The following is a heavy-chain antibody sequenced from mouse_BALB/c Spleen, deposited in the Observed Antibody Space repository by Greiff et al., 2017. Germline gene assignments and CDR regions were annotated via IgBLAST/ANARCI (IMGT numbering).Heavy chain of an antibody. CDR2: ISYSGST. Sequence: EVHLVESGPGLVKPSQSLSLTCTVTGYSITSDYAWNWIRQFPGNKLEWMGYISYSGSTSYNPSLKSRISITRDTSKNQFFLQLNSVTTEDTATYYCARGEFITTATGAMDYWGQGTSVTVSS. J-gene: IGHJ4*01. CDR3: ARGEFITTATGAMDY. D-gene: IGHD1-2*01. V-gene: IGHV3-2*02. CDR1: GYSITSDYA.